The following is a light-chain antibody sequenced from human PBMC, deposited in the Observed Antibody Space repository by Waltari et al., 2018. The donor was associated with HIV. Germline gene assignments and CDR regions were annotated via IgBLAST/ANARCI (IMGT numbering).Light chain of an antibody. CDR1: SGGVARSHF. J-gene: IGLJ2*01. Sequence: VVTQEPSLTVSPGDTVTLSCASFSGGVARSHFPYWFQLTPGQPPRTLIYDSEKRHPLTSGRFSGSLAGGRAILTLSGALPEDEAEYFCLLSYGGVRVFGGGTNLTV. CDR3: LLSYGGVRV. V-gene: IGLV7-46*01. CDR2: DSE.